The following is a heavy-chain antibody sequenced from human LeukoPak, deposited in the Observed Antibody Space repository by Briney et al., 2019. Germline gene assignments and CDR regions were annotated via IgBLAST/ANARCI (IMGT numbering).Heavy chain of an antibody. Sequence: GRSLRLSCAASGFTFSSYAMHWVRQAPGKGLEWVAVISYDGSNKYYADSVKGRFTISRDNSKNTLYLQMNSLRAEDTAVYYCAREGNFDWLPNRSYYYYGMDVWGQGTTVTVSS. J-gene: IGHJ6*02. CDR3: AREGNFDWLPNRSYYYYGMDV. CDR2: ISYDGSNK. V-gene: IGHV3-30-3*01. CDR1: GFTFSSYA. D-gene: IGHD3-9*01.